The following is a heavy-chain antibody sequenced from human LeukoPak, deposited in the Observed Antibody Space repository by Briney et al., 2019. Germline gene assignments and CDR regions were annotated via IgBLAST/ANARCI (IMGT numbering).Heavy chain of an antibody. V-gene: IGHV3-30*01. CDR2: ISYDGSNK. CDR1: GFTFSTYA. Sequence: GRSLRLSCAASGFTFSTYAMHWVRQAPGKGLEWVAVISYDGSNKYYSDSVKGRFTISRDNSENTLYLQMNSLRAEDTAVYYCARVGNGLYQSLYTNRAPPTYYYMDVWGKGTTVTVSS. D-gene: IGHD2-2*02. CDR3: ARVGNGLYQSLYTNRAPPTYYYMDV. J-gene: IGHJ6*03.